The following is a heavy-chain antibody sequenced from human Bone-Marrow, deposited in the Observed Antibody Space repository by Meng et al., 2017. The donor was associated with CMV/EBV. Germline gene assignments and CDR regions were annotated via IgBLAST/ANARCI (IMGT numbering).Heavy chain of an antibody. CDR3: ARLGDCSGGSCYYYYYGMDV. CDR2: INSDGSST. V-gene: IGHV3-74*01. CDR1: GFTFSSYW. J-gene: IGHJ6*02. Sequence: GESLKISCAASGFTFSSYWMHWVRQAPGKGLVWVSRINSDGSSTSYADSVKGRFTISRDNAKNTLYLQMNSLRAEDTAVYYCARLGDCSGGSCYYYYYGMDVWGQGTTVTVSS. D-gene: IGHD2-15*01.